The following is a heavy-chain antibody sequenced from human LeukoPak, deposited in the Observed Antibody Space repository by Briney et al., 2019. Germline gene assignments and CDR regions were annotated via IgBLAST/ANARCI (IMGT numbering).Heavy chain of an antibody. Sequence: PGGSLRLSCAASGFTFSSYGMSWVRQAPGKGLEWVSAISGSGGSTYYADSVKGRFTISRDNSKNTLYLQMNSLRAEDTAVYYCAKDSGGSYYTTEGFDYWGQGTLVTVSS. CDR3: AKDSGGSYYTTEGFDY. D-gene: IGHD2-15*01. CDR2: ISGSGGST. V-gene: IGHV3-23*01. CDR1: GFTFSSYG. J-gene: IGHJ4*02.